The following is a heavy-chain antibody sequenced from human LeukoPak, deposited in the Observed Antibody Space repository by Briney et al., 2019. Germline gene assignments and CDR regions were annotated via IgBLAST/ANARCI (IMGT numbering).Heavy chain of an antibody. CDR1: GYTFTSYY. Sequence: ASVKVSCKASGYTFTSYYMHWVRQAPGQGLEWMGWIDPNSGGTNYAQKFQGRVTMTRDTSISTAYMELSRLRSDDTAVYYCARAMIVVSPSDYWGQGTLVTVSS. J-gene: IGHJ4*02. V-gene: IGHV1-2*02. CDR2: IDPNSGGT. D-gene: IGHD3-22*01. CDR3: ARAMIVVSPSDY.